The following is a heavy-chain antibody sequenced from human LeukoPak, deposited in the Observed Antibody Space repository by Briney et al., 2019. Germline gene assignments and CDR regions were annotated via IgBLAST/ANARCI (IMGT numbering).Heavy chain of an antibody. CDR3: ARGALRTRYSFNY. CDR1: GYTFTGYY. V-gene: IGHV1-8*02. Sequence: ASVKVSCKASGYTFTGYYMHWVRQAPGQGLEWMGWMNPNSGNTGYAQKFQGRVTMTRNTSISTAYMELSSLRSEDTAVYYCARGALRTRYSFNYWGQGTLVTVSS. J-gene: IGHJ4*02. D-gene: IGHD5-18*01. CDR2: MNPNSGNT.